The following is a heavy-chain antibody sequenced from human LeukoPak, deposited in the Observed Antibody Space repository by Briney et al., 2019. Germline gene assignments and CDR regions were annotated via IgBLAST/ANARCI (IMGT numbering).Heavy chain of an antibody. CDR2: ICVSGGTT. CDR1: LLILSPCA. J-gene: IGHJ3*02. D-gene: IGHD6-13*01. Sequence: PVGSLRLSRAASLLILSPCAMNWVCPAPWRGRAWVSAICVSGGTTYYADSVRGRFTHSLDNSKNTLTLPVNRLRAEDTAVYYCAKDRSSSSWFDGSDIWGQRTMVTVSS. V-gene: IGHV3-23*01. CDR3: AKDRSSSSWFDGSDI.